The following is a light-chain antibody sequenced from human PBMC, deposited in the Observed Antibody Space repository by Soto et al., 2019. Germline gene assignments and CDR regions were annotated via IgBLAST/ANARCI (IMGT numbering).Light chain of an antibody. V-gene: IGKV1-33*01. J-gene: IGKJ5*01. Sequence: IQMTQSPSSMSASVGCRVTITCQASQNINNYLNWYQQKPGRAPKLLIYDASNLEAGVPSRFRGSGSGTDFTFTISRLKPEDIATYYCQQYENLPTFGQGTRLEIK. CDR3: QQYENLPT. CDR1: QNINNY. CDR2: DAS.